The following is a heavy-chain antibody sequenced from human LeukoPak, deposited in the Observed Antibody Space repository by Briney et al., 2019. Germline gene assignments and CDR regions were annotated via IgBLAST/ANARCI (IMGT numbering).Heavy chain of an antibody. Sequence: PGGSLRLSCAASGFTFSSYAMSWVRQAPGKGLEWVLAISGSGGSTYYADSVKGRFTISRDNSKNTLYLQMNSLRAEDTAVYYCAKPSGSGSYSQGGAFDYWGQGTLVTVSS. CDR2: ISGSGGST. CDR1: GFTFSSYA. CDR3: AKPSGSGSYSQGGAFDY. V-gene: IGHV3-23*01. D-gene: IGHD3-10*01. J-gene: IGHJ4*02.